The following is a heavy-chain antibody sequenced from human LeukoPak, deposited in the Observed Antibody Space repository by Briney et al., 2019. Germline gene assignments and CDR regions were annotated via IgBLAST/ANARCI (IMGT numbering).Heavy chain of an antibody. CDR2: FDPEDGET. V-gene: IGHV1-24*01. J-gene: IGHJ4*02. CDR1: GYTLTEFS. D-gene: IGHD6-13*01. Sequence: ASVKVSCKVSGYTLTEFSIHWVRRVPGKGLEWMGGFDPEDGETIYAQKFQGRVTMTEDTSSDTAYMELGSLRSDDTAVYFCTAITAAGQRGSSFDYWGQGTLVTVSS. CDR3: TAITAAGQRGSSFDY.